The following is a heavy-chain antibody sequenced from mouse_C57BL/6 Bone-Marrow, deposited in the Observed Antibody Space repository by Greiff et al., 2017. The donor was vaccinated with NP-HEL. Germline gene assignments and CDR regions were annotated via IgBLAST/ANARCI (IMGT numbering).Heavy chain of an antibody. J-gene: IGHJ2*01. CDR3: ARDGYYGDY. Sequence: EVQGVESGGGLVKPGGSLKLSCAASGFTFSSYAMSWVRQTPEKRLEWVATISDGGSYTYYPDNVKGRFTISRDNAKNNLYLQMSHLKSEDTAMYYCARDGYYGDYWGQGTTLTVSS. V-gene: IGHV5-4*01. CDR2: ISDGGSYT. CDR1: GFTFSSYA. D-gene: IGHD2-3*01.